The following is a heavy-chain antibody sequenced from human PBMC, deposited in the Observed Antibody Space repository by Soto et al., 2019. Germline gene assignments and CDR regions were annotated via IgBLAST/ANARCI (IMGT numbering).Heavy chain of an antibody. Sequence: SETLSLTCTVSGGFISRYYWSWIRQPPWKGLEWIGYIYYSGSTNYNPSLKSRVTISVDTSKNQFSLKLSSVTAADTAVYYCARQPSWRDFPHSGYFDYCGQGTLVTVS. D-gene: IGHD3-3*01. V-gene: IGHV4-59*08. CDR3: ARQPSWRDFPHSGYFDY. J-gene: IGHJ4*02. CDR1: GGFISRYY. CDR2: IYYSGST.